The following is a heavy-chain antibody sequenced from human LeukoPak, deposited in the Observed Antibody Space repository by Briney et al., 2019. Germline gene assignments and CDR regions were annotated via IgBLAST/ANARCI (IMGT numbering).Heavy chain of an antibody. V-gene: IGHV4-4*09. CDR2: IHSSGYT. Sequence: PSETLSLTCTVSGGSISGYYWGWIRQPPGQGLEWIAYIHSSGYTNYNPSLESRVTISVDTSKNQFSLKVTSVTAADTAMYYCTKREGSISGSYDYFDPWGQGTLVTVSS. D-gene: IGHD1-26*01. J-gene: IGHJ5*02. CDR3: TKREGSISGSYDYFDP. CDR1: GGSISGYY.